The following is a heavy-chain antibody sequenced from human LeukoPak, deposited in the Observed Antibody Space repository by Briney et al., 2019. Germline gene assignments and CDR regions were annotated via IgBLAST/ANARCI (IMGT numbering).Heavy chain of an antibody. CDR2: INPSGGST. J-gene: IGHJ4*02. V-gene: IGHV1-46*01. D-gene: IGHD3-10*01. Sequence: ASVKVSCKASGYTFTSYGISWVRQAPGQGLEWMGIINPSGGSTSYAQKFQGRVTMTRDTSTSTVYMELSSLRSEDTAVYYCARRHGSGPFDYWGQGTLVTVSS. CDR3: ARRHGSGPFDY. CDR1: GYTFTSYG.